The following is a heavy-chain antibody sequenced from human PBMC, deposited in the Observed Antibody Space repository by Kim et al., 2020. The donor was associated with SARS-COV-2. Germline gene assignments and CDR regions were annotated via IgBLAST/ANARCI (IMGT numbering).Heavy chain of an antibody. CDR3: ASAGGSYYADY. Sequence: GGSLRLSCAVSGITFRNYGMQWVRQAPGKGLEWVALIWYDGSNKYYADSVKGRFTISRDNSKNTLYLQMSSLRAEDTGVYYCASAGGSYYADYWGQGTLVTVSS. D-gene: IGHD1-26*01. V-gene: IGHV3-33*01. CDR1: GITFRNYG. J-gene: IGHJ4*02. CDR2: IWYDGSNK.